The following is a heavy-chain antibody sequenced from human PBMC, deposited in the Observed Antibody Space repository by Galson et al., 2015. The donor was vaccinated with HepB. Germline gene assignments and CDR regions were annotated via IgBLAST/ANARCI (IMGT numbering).Heavy chain of an antibody. CDR2: ISGSGGST. J-gene: IGHJ4*02. D-gene: IGHD3-22*01. V-gene: IGHV3-23*01. CDR3: AKSDYYYDSSGYYYPDY. Sequence: SLRLSCAASGFTFSSYAMSWVRQAPGKGLEWVSAISGSGGSTYYADSVKGRFTISRDNSKNTLYLQMNSLRAEDTAVYYCAKSDYYYDSSGYYYPDYWGQGTLVTVSS. CDR1: GFTFSSYA.